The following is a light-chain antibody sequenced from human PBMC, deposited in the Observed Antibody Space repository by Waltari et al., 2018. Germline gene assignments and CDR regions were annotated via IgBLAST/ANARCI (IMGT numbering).Light chain of an antibody. CDR1: SSAVGAYNS. Sequence: QSALTQPPSASGSPGQSVTISCTGTSSAVGAYNSVSWYQQHPGKGPKLMIYEVTKRPPGVPDRFSGSKSGNTASLTVSGLQAEDEADYYCTSYAGSKNVFGTGTKVTVL. CDR3: TSYAGSKNV. V-gene: IGLV2-8*01. CDR2: EVT. J-gene: IGLJ1*01.